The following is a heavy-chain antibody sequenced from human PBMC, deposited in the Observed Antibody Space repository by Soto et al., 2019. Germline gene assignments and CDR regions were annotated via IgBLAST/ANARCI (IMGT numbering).Heavy chain of an antibody. J-gene: IGHJ3*02. V-gene: IGHV3-21*01. Sequence: GGSLRLSCAASGFTFSSYSMNWVRQAPGKGLEWVSSISSSSSYIYYADSVKGRFTISRDNAKNSLYLQMNSLRAEETAVYYCARDNKWKPSPDAFDIWGQGTMVTVSS. D-gene: IGHD1-20*01. CDR1: GFTFSSYS. CDR3: ARDNKWKPSPDAFDI. CDR2: ISSSSSYI.